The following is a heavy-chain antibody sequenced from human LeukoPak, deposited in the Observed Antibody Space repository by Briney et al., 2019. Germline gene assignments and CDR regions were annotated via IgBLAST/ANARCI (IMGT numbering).Heavy chain of an antibody. Sequence: GGSLRLSCAASGFTFSSYAMSWVRQAPGKGLEWVSAISGSGGSTYYADSVKGRFTISRDNSKNTLYLQMSSLRAEDTAVYYCAKGGYCSGGSCYRNLYYFDYWGQGTLVTVSS. J-gene: IGHJ4*02. V-gene: IGHV3-23*01. CDR1: GFTFSSYA. D-gene: IGHD2-15*01. CDR3: AKGGYCSGGSCYRNLYYFDY. CDR2: ISGSGGST.